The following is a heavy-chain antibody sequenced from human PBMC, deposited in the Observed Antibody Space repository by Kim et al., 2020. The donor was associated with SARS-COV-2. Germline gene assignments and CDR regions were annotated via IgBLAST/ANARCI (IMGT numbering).Heavy chain of an antibody. D-gene: IGHD6-19*01. Sequence: GGSLRLSCAASGFTFSSYAMSWVRQAPGKGLEWVSAISGSGGSTYYADSVKGRFTISRDNSKNTLYLQMNSLRAEDTAVYYCAKEGGVLQWLVPDYYMDVWGKGTTVTVSS. CDR2: ISGSGGST. J-gene: IGHJ6*03. V-gene: IGHV3-23*01. CDR1: GFTFSSYA. CDR3: AKEGGVLQWLVPDYYMDV.